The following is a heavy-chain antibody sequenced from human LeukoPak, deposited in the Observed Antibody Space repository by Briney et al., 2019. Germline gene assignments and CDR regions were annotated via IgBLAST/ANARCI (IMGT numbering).Heavy chain of an antibody. Sequence: SVKVSCKASGGTFSSYATSWVRQAPGQGLEWMGGIIPIFGTANYAQKFQGRVTITADKSTSTAYMELSSLRSEDTAVYYCARGLGELSFDLCYWGQGTLVTVSS. CDR3: ARGLGELSFDLCY. CDR2: IIPIFGTA. D-gene: IGHD3-16*02. CDR1: GGTFSSYA. J-gene: IGHJ4*02. V-gene: IGHV1-69*06.